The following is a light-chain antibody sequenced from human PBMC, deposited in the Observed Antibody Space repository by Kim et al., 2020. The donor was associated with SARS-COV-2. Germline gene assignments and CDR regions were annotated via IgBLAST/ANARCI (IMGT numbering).Light chain of an antibody. CDR1: QDISTS. V-gene: IGKV1D-16*01. J-gene: IGKJ4*01. Sequence: DIQMTQSPSSLSASVGDRVKITCRASQDISTSLAWYQQKPGKPPKSLIHAASSLQSGVPSRVSGSGSGTEFTLTISSLQPEDFATYYCQQYNTYPLTFGGGTKVDIK. CDR2: AAS. CDR3: QQYNTYPLT.